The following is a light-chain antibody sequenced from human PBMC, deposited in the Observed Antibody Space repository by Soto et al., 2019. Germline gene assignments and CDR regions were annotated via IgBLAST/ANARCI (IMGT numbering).Light chain of an antibody. CDR1: QSISSN. CDR3: QQFSNWPPTWT. CDR2: AAS. J-gene: IGKJ1*01. V-gene: IGKV3-15*01. Sequence: IVMTQSPATLSVSPWERATLSFRASQSISSNLAWFQQKPGQAPRLLIYAASSRATGIPARLSGSGSGTEFTLTISSLQSEDFAVYYCQQFSNWPPTWTFGQGTKVDI.